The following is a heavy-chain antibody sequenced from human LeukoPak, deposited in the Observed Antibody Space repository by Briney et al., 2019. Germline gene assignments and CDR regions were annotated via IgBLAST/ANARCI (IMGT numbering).Heavy chain of an antibody. CDR1: GLIFDDYT. CDR3: AKDVKMFRGPMIMRHFDY. CDR2: ISRNGATT. D-gene: IGHD3-10*01. Sequence: GGSLRLSCAASGLIFDDYTMHWVRQAPGKGLEWVSLISRNGATTKYAESVRGRFTVSRDNSKNSLYLQMNSLRAEDTAVYFCAKDVKMFRGPMIMRHFDYWGQGTLVTVSS. J-gene: IGHJ4*02. V-gene: IGHV3-43*01.